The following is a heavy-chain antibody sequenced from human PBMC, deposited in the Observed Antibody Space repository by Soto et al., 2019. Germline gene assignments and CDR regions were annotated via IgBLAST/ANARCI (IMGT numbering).Heavy chain of an antibody. CDR2: ISGSGGST. D-gene: IGHD2-21*02. J-gene: IGHJ4*02. CDR3: AKFRLVVVTATPIDY. V-gene: IGHV3-23*01. Sequence: GGSLRLSCAASGFTFISFDMNWVRQAPGKGLEWVSAISGSGGSTYYADSVKGRFTISRDNSKNTLYLQMNSLRAEDTAVYYCAKFRLVVVTATPIDYWGQGTLVTVSS. CDR1: GFTFISFD.